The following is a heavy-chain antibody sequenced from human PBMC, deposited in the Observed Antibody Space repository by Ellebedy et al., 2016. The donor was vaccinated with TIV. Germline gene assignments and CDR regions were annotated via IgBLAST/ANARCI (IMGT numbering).Heavy chain of an antibody. CDR1: GYTFTSYG. D-gene: IGHD2-8*01. V-gene: IGHV1-18*04. CDR2: ISAYNGNT. J-gene: IGHJ6*02. CDR3: ARTVLAHYGMDV. Sequence: AASVKVSCKASGYTFTSYGISWVRQAPGQGLEWMGWISAYNGNTNYSQKLQGRVTMTTDTSTSTDYMELRSLRSDDTAVYYCARTVLAHYGMDVWGQGTTVTVSS.